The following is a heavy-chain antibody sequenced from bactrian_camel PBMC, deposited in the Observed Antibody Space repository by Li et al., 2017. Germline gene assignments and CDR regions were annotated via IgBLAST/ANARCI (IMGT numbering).Heavy chain of an antibody. Sequence: HVQLVESGGGSAQAGGSLRLTCVAPEDILGNYCMGWFRQAPGKERERVALMDARGHAQYADAVKGRFTTTLDNAGNNLELQMNNLEPEDTATYYCSVSTDCLRNYPQFGPWGQGTQVTVS. J-gene: IGHJ6*01. CDR3: SVSTDCLRNYPQFGP. D-gene: IGHD1*01. V-gene: IGHV3S55*01. CDR2: MDARGHA. CDR1: EDILGNYC.